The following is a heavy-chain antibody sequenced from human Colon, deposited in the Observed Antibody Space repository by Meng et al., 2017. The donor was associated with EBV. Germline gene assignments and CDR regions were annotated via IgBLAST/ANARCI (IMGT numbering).Heavy chain of an antibody. CDR3: ASFDHIPRRNYFDY. V-gene: IGHV4-30-4*01. Sequence: QVQLPEPGPGLVEPSQPLSLACTVSGGSMSSGNYYWSWIRQPPGKGLEWIGYIHHSGSAYYNPSLKSRVSISVDTSKSQFSLNLNSMTAADTAVYYCASFDHIPRRNYFDYWGQGTLVTVSS. CDR1: GGSMSSGNYY. CDR2: IHHSGSA. D-gene: IGHD2-21*01. J-gene: IGHJ4*02.